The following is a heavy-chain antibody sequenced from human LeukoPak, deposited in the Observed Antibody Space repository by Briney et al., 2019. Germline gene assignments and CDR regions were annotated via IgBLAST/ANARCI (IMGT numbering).Heavy chain of an antibody. Sequence: SETLSLTCAVYGGSFSGYYWNWIRQPPGKGLEWIGYVYSSGSTNYNPSLKSRVTISVDTSKNQFSLKLSSVTAADTAVYYCAREFVVVVAATPAENASDIWGQGTMVTVSS. D-gene: IGHD2-15*01. CDR2: VYSSGST. CDR1: GGSFSGYY. J-gene: IGHJ3*02. CDR3: AREFVVVVAATPAENASDI. V-gene: IGHV4-4*08.